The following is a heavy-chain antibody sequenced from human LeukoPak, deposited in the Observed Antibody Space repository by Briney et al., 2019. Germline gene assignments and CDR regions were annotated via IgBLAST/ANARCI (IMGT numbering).Heavy chain of an antibody. CDR3: ARAGGSGSYLSILTDYYFDY. Sequence: RPGGSLRLSCAASGFTFSNAWMSWVRQAPGKGLEWVSVIYSGDSTYYADSVKGRFTISRDNAKNSLYLQMNSLRAEDTAVYYCARAGGSGSYLSILTDYYFDYWGQGTLVTVSS. D-gene: IGHD3-10*01. CDR1: GFTFSNAW. V-gene: IGHV3-66*01. J-gene: IGHJ4*02. CDR2: IYSGDST.